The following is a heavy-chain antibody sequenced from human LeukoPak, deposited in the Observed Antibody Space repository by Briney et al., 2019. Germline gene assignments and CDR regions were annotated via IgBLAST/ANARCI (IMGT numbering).Heavy chain of an antibody. D-gene: IGHD3-3*01. CDR2: ISAYNGNT. V-gene: IGHV1-18*01. CDR1: GYTFTSYG. Sequence: VASVKVSCKASGYTFTSYGISWVRQAPGQGLEWMGWISAYNGNTNYAQKLRGRVTMTTDTSTSTAYMELRSLRSDDTAVYYCARDSPRLGRGSRLITIFGVVSDAFDIWGQGTMVTVSS. CDR3: ARDSPRLGRGSRLITIFGVVSDAFDI. J-gene: IGHJ3*02.